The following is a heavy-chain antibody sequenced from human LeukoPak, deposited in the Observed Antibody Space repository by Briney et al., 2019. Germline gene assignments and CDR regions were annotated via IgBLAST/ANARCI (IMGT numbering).Heavy chain of an antibody. Sequence: SDTLSLTCFVSGGSISSSYWWSWVRQPPGKGLEWIGEIYHSGSTNYHLSLKRRLTISLDKSKNHFSLKLRSVTAADTAVYYCASKDYSAWGRGFRTWGQGTLVTVSS. V-gene: IGHV4-4*02. CDR2: IYHSGST. D-gene: IGHD3-10*01. J-gene: IGHJ5*02. CDR3: ASKDYSAWGRGFRT. CDR1: GGSISSSYW.